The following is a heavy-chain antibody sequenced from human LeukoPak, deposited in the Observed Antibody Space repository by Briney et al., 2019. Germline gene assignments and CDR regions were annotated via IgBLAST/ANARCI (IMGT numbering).Heavy chain of an antibody. D-gene: IGHD5-18*01. Sequence: TSETLSLTCAVYGGSFSGYYWSWIRQPPGKGLEWIGEINHSGSTNYNPSLKSRVTISVDTSKNQFSLKLSSVTAADTAVYYCARRRAMGLYYFDYWDQGTLVTVSS. CDR3: ARRRAMGLYYFDY. J-gene: IGHJ4*02. V-gene: IGHV4-34*01. CDR2: INHSGST. CDR1: GGSFSGYY.